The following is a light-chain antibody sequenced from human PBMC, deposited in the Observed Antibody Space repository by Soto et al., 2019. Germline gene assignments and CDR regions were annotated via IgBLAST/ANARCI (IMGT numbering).Light chain of an antibody. Sequence: DIQMTQSPSSVSASVGDRFTITCRASQGISSLLAWYQQKPGKAPKLLIYAASSLQSGVPSRFSGSGAGTDFTLTISRLEPEDFAVYYCQQYGSSPTFGQGTKVDIK. CDR2: AAS. V-gene: IGKV1-12*01. J-gene: IGKJ1*01. CDR3: QQYGSSPT. CDR1: QGISSL.